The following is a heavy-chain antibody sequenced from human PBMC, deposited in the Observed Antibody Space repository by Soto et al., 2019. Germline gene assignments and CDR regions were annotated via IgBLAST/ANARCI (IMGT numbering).Heavy chain of an antibody. CDR2: IWYDGSNK. J-gene: IGHJ6*02. CDR3: ARDLSDPLVAVAGMFERAKYYGMDV. D-gene: IGHD6-19*01. V-gene: IGHV3-33*01. Sequence: LSLTCAASGFTFSSYGMHWVRQAPGKGLEWVAVIWYDGSNKYYADSVKGRFTISRDNSKNTLYLQMNSLRAEDTAVYYCARDLSDPLVAVAGMFERAKYYGMDVWGQGTTVTVSS. CDR1: GFTFSSYG.